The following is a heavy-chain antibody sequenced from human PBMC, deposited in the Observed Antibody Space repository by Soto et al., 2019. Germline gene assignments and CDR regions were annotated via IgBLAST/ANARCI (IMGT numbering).Heavy chain of an antibody. CDR1: GGFISSDY. CDR3: ARGEAGYNYGLRPYYGMGV. CDR2: IYYSGST. V-gene: IGHV4-59*07. J-gene: IGHJ6*02. Sequence: SDTLSITCTESGGFISSDYWSWNKQPPGKGLEWIGYIYYSGSTNYSPSLKSRIIISLDTSKNQFSLKVRSVTAADAAVYYCARGEAGYNYGLRPYYGMGVWGPGTTVTV. D-gene: IGHD1-1*01.